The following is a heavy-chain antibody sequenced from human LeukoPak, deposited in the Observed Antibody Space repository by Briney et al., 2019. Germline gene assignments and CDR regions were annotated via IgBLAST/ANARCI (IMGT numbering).Heavy chain of an antibody. CDR2: IYPGDSDT. Sequence: GESLKISCKGSGYSFTSYWIGWVRQVPGKGLEWMGIIYPGDSDTRYSPSFQGQVTISADKSISTAYLQWSSLKASDTAMYYCATPPGAVVTGLAAFDIWGQGTMVTVSS. CDR3: ATPPGAVVTGLAAFDI. D-gene: IGHD4-23*01. J-gene: IGHJ3*02. V-gene: IGHV5-51*01. CDR1: GYSFTSYW.